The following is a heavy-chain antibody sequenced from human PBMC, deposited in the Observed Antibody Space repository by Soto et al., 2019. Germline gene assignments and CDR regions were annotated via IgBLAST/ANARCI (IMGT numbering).Heavy chain of an antibody. CDR1: GFCFSAYE. CDR3: EGMLVVPAPGHDGFDI. V-gene: IGHV3-48*03. CDR2: ISPSSDTI. J-gene: IGHJ3*02. D-gene: IGHD6-13*01. Sequence: GSLRLSCSSAGFCFSAYEMNWVRQAPGRGLEWVSYISPSSDTIYYADSVKGRFTISRDNAENSLYLQMNGMRAEDTALYFCEGMLVVPAPGHDGFDIWGQGTMVTVSS.